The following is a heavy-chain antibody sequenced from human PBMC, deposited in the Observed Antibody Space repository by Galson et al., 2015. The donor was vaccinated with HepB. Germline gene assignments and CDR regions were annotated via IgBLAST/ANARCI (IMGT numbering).Heavy chain of an antibody. CDR1: GFTFSSYG. CDR3: AKASGKPRGNWFDP. D-gene: IGHD3-10*01. Sequence: SLRLSCAASGFTFSSYGMHWVRQAPGKGLEWVAVISYDGSNKYYADSVKGRFTISRDNSKNTLYLQMNSLRAEDTAVYYCAKASGKPRGNWFDPWGQGTLVTVAS. V-gene: IGHV3-30*18. J-gene: IGHJ5*02. CDR2: ISYDGSNK.